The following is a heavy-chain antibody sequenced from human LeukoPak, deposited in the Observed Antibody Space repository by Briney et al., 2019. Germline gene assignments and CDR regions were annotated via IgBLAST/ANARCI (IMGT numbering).Heavy chain of an antibody. CDR1: GFTFSTYW. D-gene: IGHD4-11*01. Sequence: GGSLRLSCAASGFTFSTYWMTWVRQAPGKGLEWVANIKQDGSEKYYVDSVKGRFTISRDNAKNSMYLQMNSLRAEDTAEYYCARDRHDYTHYFDYWGQGTLVTVSS. CDR3: ARDRHDYTHYFDY. CDR2: IKQDGSEK. J-gene: IGHJ4*02. V-gene: IGHV3-7*01.